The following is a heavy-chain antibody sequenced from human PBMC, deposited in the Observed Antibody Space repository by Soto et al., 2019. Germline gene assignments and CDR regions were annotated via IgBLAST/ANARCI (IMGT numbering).Heavy chain of an antibody. J-gene: IGHJ4*02. CDR3: TTGAHYYGSPNFDY. Sequence: GGSLRLSCAASGFTFSNAWMSWVSQAPGKGLEWVGRIKSKTDGGTTDYAAPVKGRFTISRDDSKNTLYLQMNSLKTEDTAVYYCTTGAHYYGSPNFDYWGQGTLVTVSS. D-gene: IGHD3-10*01. CDR1: GFTFSNAW. V-gene: IGHV3-15*01. CDR2: IKSKTDGGTT.